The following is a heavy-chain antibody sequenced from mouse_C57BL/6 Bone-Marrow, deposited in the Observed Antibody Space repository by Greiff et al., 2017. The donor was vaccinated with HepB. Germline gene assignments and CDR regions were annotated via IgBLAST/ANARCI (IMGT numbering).Heavy chain of an antibody. Sequence: VQLQQPGAELVKPGASVKLSCKASGYTFTSYWMHWVKQRPGQGLEWIGMIHPNSGSTNYNEKFKSKATLTVDKSSSTAYMQLSSLTSEDSAVYYCARRMGLRGFDYWGQGTTLTVSS. J-gene: IGHJ2*01. CDR3: ARRMGLRGFDY. CDR1: GYTFTSYW. V-gene: IGHV1-64*01. D-gene: IGHD2-4*01. CDR2: IHPNSGST.